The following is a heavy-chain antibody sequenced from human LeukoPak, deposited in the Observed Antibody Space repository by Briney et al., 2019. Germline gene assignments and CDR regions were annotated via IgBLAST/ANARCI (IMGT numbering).Heavy chain of an antibody. V-gene: IGHV4-28*01. CDR1: GYSISSSNW. CDR2: IYYSGST. Sequence: PSETLSLTCAVSGYSISSSNWWGWIRQPPGKGLEWIGYIYYSGSTYYNPSLKSRVTMSVDTSKNQSSLKLSSVTAVDTAVYYCARMVPPPNYYGSGSLYFDYWDQGTLVTVSS. J-gene: IGHJ4*02. CDR3: ARMVPPPNYYGSGSLYFDY. D-gene: IGHD3-10*01.